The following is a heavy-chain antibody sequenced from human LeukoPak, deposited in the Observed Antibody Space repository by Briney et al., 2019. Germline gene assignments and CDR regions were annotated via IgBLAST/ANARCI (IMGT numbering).Heavy chain of an antibody. J-gene: IGHJ6*03. CDR2: ITLSGANT. CDR1: GFTFSSYA. V-gene: IGHV3-23*01. D-gene: IGHD2-2*01. Sequence: GGSLRLSCAASGFTFSSYAMSWVRQAPGKGLEWVSSITLSGANTFYADSVMGRFTISRDNSKNTLYLQMNSLSAEDTAVYYCAKRGNPAVGHHYLDVWGEGTPVSVSS. CDR3: AKRGNPAVGHHYLDV.